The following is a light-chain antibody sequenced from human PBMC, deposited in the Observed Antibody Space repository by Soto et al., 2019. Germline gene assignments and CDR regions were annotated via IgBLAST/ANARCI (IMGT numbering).Light chain of an antibody. J-gene: IGKJ1*01. Sequence: IVLTQSPCTISFSPVERSTLSCRASQTISSSYLAWYQQKPGQAPRLLIYAASTRATDIPDRFSGSGSGTDFTLTISRLEPEDFAVYYCQKYGSWTFGQGTKVDIK. CDR1: QTISSSY. CDR2: AAS. CDR3: QKYGSWT. V-gene: IGKV3-20*01.